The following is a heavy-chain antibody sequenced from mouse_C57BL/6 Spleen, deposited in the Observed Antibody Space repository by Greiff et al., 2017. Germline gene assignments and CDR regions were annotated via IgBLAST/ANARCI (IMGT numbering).Heavy chain of an antibody. CDR1: GFTFSDYG. CDR2: ISSGSSTI. J-gene: IGHJ4*01. Sequence: EVKLMESGGGLVKPGGSLKLSCAASGFTFSDYGMHWVRQAPEKGLEWVAYISSGSSTIYYADTVKGRFTISRDNAKNTLFLQMTSLRSEDTAMYYCARDQANWDEGYAMDYWGQGTSVTVSS. CDR3: ARDQANWDEGYAMDY. V-gene: IGHV5-17*01. D-gene: IGHD4-1*01.